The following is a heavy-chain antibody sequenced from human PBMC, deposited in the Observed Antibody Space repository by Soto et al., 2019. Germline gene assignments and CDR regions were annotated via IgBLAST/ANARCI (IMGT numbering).Heavy chain of an antibody. D-gene: IGHD3-22*01. V-gene: IGHV4-30-4*01. CDR2: IYYSGST. Sequence: PSETLSLTCTVSGGSISSGDYYWSWIRQPPGKCLEWIGYIYYSGSTYYNPSLKSRVTISVDTSKNQFSLKLSSVTAADTAVYYCARGRYYDSSGYYELDPWGQGTLVTVYS. CDR1: GGSISSGDYY. CDR3: ARGRYYDSSGYYELDP. J-gene: IGHJ5*02.